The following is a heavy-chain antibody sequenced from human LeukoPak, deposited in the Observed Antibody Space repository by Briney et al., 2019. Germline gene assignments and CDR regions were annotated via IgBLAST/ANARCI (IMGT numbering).Heavy chain of an antibody. CDR1: GDSVSSNSAA. CDR3: ARDGSISSSPRYYFDY. J-gene: IGHJ4*02. D-gene: IGHD6-13*01. Sequence: SQTLSLTCAISGDSVSSNSAAWNWSRKSPSRGLEWLGRTYYRSKWYNDYAVSVKSRITINPDTSKNQFSLQLNSVTPEDTAVYYCARDGSISSSPRYYFDYWGQGTLVTVSS. V-gene: IGHV6-1*01. CDR2: TYYRSKWYN.